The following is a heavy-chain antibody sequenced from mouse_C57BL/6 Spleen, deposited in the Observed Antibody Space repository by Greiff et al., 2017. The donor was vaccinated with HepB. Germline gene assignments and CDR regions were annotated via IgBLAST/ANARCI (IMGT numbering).Heavy chain of an antibody. Sequence: EVKLMESGGGLVKPGGSLKLSCAASGFTFSDYGMHWVRQAPEKGLEWVAYISSGSSTIYYADTVKGRFTISRDNAKNTLFLQMTSLRSEDTAMYYCAGGGFDYWGQGTTLTVSS. V-gene: IGHV5-17*01. CDR3: AGGGFDY. J-gene: IGHJ2*01. CDR2: ISSGSSTI. CDR1: GFTFSDYG.